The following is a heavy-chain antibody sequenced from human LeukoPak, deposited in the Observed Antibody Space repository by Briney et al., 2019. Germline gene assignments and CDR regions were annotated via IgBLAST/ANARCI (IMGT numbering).Heavy chain of an antibody. CDR1: DGSISGYY. CDR2: IYYSGST. CDR3: ARRPYYDSSGYYSVREYYFDY. J-gene: IGHJ4*02. V-gene: IGHV4-59*01. D-gene: IGHD3-22*01. Sequence: SETLSLTCTVSDGSISGYYWSWLRQPPGKGLEWIGYIYYSGSTNYNPSLKSRVTISIDTSKNQFSLKLRSVTAADTAVYYCARRPYYDSSGYYSVREYYFDYWGQGTLVTVSS.